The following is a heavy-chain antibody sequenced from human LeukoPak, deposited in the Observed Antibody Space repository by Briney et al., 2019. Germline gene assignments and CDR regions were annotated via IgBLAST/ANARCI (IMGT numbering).Heavy chain of an antibody. CDR3: ARVGYYDSSGYSIIFDY. Sequence: PSETLSLTCTVSGGSISSYYWSWIRQPPGKGLEWIGYIYYSGSTYYNPSLKSRVTISVDTSKNQFSLKLSSVTAADTAVYYCARVGYYDSSGYSIIFDYWGQGTLVTVSS. J-gene: IGHJ4*02. D-gene: IGHD3-22*01. CDR1: GGSISSYY. V-gene: IGHV4-59*08. CDR2: IYYSGST.